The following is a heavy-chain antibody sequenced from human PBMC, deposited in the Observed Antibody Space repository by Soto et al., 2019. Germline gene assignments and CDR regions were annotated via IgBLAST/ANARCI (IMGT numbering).Heavy chain of an antibody. CDR1: GYTFTSYD. V-gene: IGHV1-8*01. J-gene: IGHJ5*02. D-gene: IGHD3-3*01. CDR2: MNPNSGNT. Sequence: ASVKVSCKASGYTFTSYDINWVRQATGQGLEWMGWMNPNSGNTGYEQKFQGRVTMTRNTTISTAYMELSSLSSEDTAVYYCARAYTIFGVVIIDVGFDPWGQGTLVTVSS. CDR3: ARAYTIFGVVIIDVGFDP.